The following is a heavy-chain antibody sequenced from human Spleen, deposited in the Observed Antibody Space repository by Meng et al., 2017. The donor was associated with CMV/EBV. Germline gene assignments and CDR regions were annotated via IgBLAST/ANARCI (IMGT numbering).Heavy chain of an antibody. Sequence: GGSLRLSCAASEFIVSANIMSWVRQPQGRGLEWISMLHGDRTFYADSVKGRFTISRDNSKNTFYLQMNSLRAEDTAVYYCAIRAYGGSSGHYWGQGTLVTVSS. CDR3: AIRAYGGSSGHY. J-gene: IGHJ4*02. CDR1: EFIVSANI. CDR2: LHGDRT. V-gene: IGHV3-53*01. D-gene: IGHD6-6*01.